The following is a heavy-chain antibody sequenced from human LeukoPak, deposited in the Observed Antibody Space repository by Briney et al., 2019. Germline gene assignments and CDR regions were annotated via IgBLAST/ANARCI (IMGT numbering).Heavy chain of an antibody. J-gene: IGHJ4*02. Sequence: GGSLRLSCAASGFTFSSYAMHWVRQAPGKGLEYVSAISSNGGSTYYANSVKGRFAISRDNSKNTLYLQMGSLRAEDMAVYYCAGVGHDYGDYVFIYWGQGTLVTVSS. D-gene: IGHD4-17*01. CDR1: GFTFSSYA. CDR2: ISSNGGST. CDR3: AGVGHDYGDYVFIY. V-gene: IGHV3-64*01.